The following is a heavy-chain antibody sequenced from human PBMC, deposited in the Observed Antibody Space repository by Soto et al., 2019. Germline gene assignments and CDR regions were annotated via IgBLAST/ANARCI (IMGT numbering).Heavy chain of an antibody. CDR1: GFTVSSNY. D-gene: IGHD3-3*01. Sequence: GGSLRLSCAASGFTVSSNYMSWVRQAPGKGLEWVSVIDSGGSAYYADSVKGRFTISRHNSKNTRNLQMNSLRTEDTAVYYCASENDFWVSYGTYHQYMDVWRKGTTVTVSS. V-gene: IGHV3-53*04. CDR2: IDSGGSA. CDR3: ASENDFWVSYGTYHQYMDV. J-gene: IGHJ6*03.